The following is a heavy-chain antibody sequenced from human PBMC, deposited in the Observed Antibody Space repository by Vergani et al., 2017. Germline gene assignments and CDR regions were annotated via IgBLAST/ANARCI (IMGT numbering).Heavy chain of an antibody. Sequence: QVQLVQSGAEVKKPGASVKVSCKASGYTFTGYYMHWVRQAPGQGLEWIGYIYYSGSTNYKPSLKSRVPISVDTSKRQFSLKLSSVTAADTAVYYCARGRGWFDPWGQGTLVTVSS. CDR2: IYYSGST. V-gene: IGHV1-2*02. CDR1: GYTFTGYY. J-gene: IGHJ5*02. CDR3: ARGRGWFDP.